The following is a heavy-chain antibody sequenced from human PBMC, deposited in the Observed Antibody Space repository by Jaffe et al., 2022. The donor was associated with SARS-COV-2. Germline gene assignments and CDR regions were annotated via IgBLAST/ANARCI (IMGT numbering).Heavy chain of an antibody. Sequence: QVQLQESGPGLVKPSQTLSLTCTVSGGSISSGGYYWSWIRQHPGKGLEWIGYIYYSGSTYYNPSLKSRVTISVDTSKNQFSLKLSSVTAADTAVYYCARTYCGGDCYLPLGIGIMFDYWGQGTLVTVSS. CDR1: GGSISSGGYY. V-gene: IGHV4-31*03. D-gene: IGHD2-21*02. CDR3: ARTYCGGDCYLPLGIGIMFDY. J-gene: IGHJ4*02. CDR2: IYYSGST.